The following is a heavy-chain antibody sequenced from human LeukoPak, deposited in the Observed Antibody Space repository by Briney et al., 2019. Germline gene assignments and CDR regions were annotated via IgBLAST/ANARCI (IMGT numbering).Heavy chain of an antibody. V-gene: IGHV5-51*01. Sequence: PGESLKISCKGSGYSFTSYWIGWVRQMPGKGLEWMGIIYPGDSDTRYSPSFQGQVTISADKSTSTAYLQWSSLKASDTAMYYCARTKQLRFLEWTFGAFDIWGQGTMVTVSS. CDR3: ARTKQLRFLEWTFGAFDI. J-gene: IGHJ3*02. D-gene: IGHD3-3*01. CDR1: GYSFTSYW. CDR2: IYPGDSDT.